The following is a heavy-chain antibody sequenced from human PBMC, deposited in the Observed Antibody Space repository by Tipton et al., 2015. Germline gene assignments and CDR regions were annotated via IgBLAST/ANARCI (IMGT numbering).Heavy chain of an antibody. CDR2: IVPIFAAP. Sequence: QSGAEVKKPGSSVKVSCTLSGGTFSNNAISWVRQAPGQGLEWMGGIVPIFAAPNYAQKFRGRVAITADESTNTAYMELSSLRSEDTAVYYCARSLGYCSGGSCKYNWFDPWGQGTQVTVSS. CDR1: GGTFSNNA. V-gene: IGHV1-69*01. J-gene: IGHJ5*02. D-gene: IGHD2-15*01. CDR3: ARSLGYCSGGSCKYNWFDP.